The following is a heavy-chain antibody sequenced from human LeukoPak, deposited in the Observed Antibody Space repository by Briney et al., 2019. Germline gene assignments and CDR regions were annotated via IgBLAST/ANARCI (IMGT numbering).Heavy chain of an antibody. CDR3: ARTFSESYYYYGMDV. D-gene: IGHD1-26*01. J-gene: IGHJ6*02. CDR2: VYYSGRT. Sequence: PSETLSLTCTVSGGSISSYYWSWIRQPPGKGPEWIGYVYYSGRTNYNPSLKSRVTISVDTSKNQFSLKLSSVTAADTAVYYCARTFSESYYYYGMDVWGQGTTVTVSS. CDR1: GGSISSYY. V-gene: IGHV4-59*01.